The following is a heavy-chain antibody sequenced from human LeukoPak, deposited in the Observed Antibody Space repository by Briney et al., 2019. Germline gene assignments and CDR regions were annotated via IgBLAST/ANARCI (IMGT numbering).Heavy chain of an antibody. Sequence: GESLKISCKGSGYSFTNYWIGWVRQMPGKGLEWMGIIYPGDSDTRYSPSFQGQVTISADKSISTAYLQWSSLKASDTAMYYCARQGSSSGWYGGRASYFDYWGQGILVTVSS. CDR3: ARQGSSSGWYGGRASYFDY. V-gene: IGHV5-51*01. J-gene: IGHJ4*02. CDR1: GYSFTNYW. CDR2: IYPGDSDT. D-gene: IGHD6-19*01.